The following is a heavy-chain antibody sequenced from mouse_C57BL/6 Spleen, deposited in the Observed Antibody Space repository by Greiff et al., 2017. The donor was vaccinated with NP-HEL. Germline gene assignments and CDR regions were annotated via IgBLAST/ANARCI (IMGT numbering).Heavy chain of an antibody. V-gene: IGHV14-3*01. CDR1: GFNIKNTY. CDR2: IDPANGNT. J-gene: IGHJ2*01. Sequence: EVKLVESVAELVRPGASVKLSCTASGFNIKNTYMHWVKQRPEQGLEWIGRIDPANGNTKYVPKFQGKATITADTSSNTAYLQLSSLTSEDTAIYYCARIGYYDYDERDFDYWGQGTTLTVSS. CDR3: ARIGYYDYDERDFDY. D-gene: IGHD2-4*01.